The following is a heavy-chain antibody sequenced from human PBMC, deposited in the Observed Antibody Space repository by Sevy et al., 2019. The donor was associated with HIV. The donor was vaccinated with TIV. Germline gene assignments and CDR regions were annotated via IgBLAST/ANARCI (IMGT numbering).Heavy chain of an antibody. CDR1: GFTFSSYG. V-gene: IGHV3-33*01. CDR2: IWYDGSNE. D-gene: IGHD2-2*01. J-gene: IGHJ6*01. CDR3: ARDGVIVVVPAAIYYYGMDV. Sequence: GGSLRLSCAASGFTFSSYGMHWVRQAPGKGLEWVAVIWYDGSNEYYADPMKDQFANSRDNSKNTLYLQMNSLRAEDTAVYYCARDGVIVVVPAAIYYYGMDVWGHGTTVTVSS.